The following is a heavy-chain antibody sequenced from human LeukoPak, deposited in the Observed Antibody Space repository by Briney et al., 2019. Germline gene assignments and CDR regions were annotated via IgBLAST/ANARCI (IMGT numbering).Heavy chain of an antibody. CDR3: ARRMRLQFRGLYYYYGMDV. CDR2: ISSSGSTI. J-gene: IGHJ6*02. CDR1: GFTFSSYE. V-gene: IGHV3-48*03. Sequence: HAGGSLRLSCAASGFTFSSYEMTWVRQAPGKGLEWVSYISSSGSTIYYADSVKGRFTISRDNAKNSLYLQMNSLRAEDTAVYYCARRMRLQFRGLYYYYGMDVWGQGTTVTVSS. D-gene: IGHD5-24*01.